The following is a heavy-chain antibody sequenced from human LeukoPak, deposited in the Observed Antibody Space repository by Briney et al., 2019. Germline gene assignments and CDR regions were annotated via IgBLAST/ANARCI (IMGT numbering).Heavy chain of an antibody. D-gene: IGHD3-3*01. J-gene: IGHJ4*02. CDR2: INHSGST. V-gene: IGHV4-34*01. Sequence: SETLSLTCAVYGGSFSGYYWSWIRQPPGKGLEWIGEINHSGSTNYNPSPKSRVTISVDTSKNQFSLKLSSVTAADTAVYYCARELTLPNDSQYYFDYWGQGTLVTVSS. CDR1: GGSFSGYY. CDR3: ARELTLPNDSQYYFDY.